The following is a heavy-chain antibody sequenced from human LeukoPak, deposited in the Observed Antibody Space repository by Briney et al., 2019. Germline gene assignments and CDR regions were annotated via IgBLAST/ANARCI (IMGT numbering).Heavy chain of an antibody. V-gene: IGHV1-46*01. CDR3: GLNYYDSSGVFDY. CDR2: ISPSGGST. Sequence: ASVKVSCKASGYTFTSYYMHWVRQAPGQGLEWMGIISPSGGSTGYAQKFQGRVTMTRDTSTSTVYLELSSLRSEDTAVYYCGLNYYDSSGVFDYWGQGTLVTVSS. D-gene: IGHD3-22*01. CDR1: GYTFTSYY. J-gene: IGHJ4*02.